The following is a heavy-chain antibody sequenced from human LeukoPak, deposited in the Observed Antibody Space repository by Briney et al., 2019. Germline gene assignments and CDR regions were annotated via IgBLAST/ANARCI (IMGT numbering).Heavy chain of an antibody. J-gene: IGHJ2*01. CDR1: GGTFSSYA. V-gene: IGHV1-69*13. Sequence: SVKVSCKASGGTFSSYAISWVRQAPGQGLEWMGGVIPIFGTANYAQKFQGRVTITADESTSTAYMELSSLRSEDTAVYYCARRGYCGGDCYPGWYFDLWGRGTLVTVSS. CDR3: ARRGYCGGDCYPGWYFDL. D-gene: IGHD2-21*02. CDR2: VIPIFGTA.